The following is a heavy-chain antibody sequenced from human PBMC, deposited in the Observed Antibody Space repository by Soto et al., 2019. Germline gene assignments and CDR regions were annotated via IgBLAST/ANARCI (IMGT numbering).Heavy chain of an antibody. V-gene: IGHV4-59*08. D-gene: IGHD3-10*01. CDR2: IYYTGST. CDR3: ARSRVCNCYHKDCRDFVDV. J-gene: IGHJ6*04. Sequence: SETLSLTCTVSGASMSSYFWTWIRQPPGKGLEWVASIYYTGSTNYNPSLKSRVTISVDTSENQFSLKLSSLTAADTAVFFCARSRVCNCYHKDCRDFVDVWRKGTSVIVSS. CDR1: GASMSSYF.